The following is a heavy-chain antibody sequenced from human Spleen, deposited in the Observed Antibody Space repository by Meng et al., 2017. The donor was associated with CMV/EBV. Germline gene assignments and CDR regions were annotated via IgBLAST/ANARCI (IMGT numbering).Heavy chain of an antibody. Sequence: SVKVSCKASGGTFSSYPITWVRQAPGQGLEWMGGITPVLDITNYAQNFQGRVTITTDESMSTAYMELSSLRSEDTAVYYCARESGAARPRGHYYYGMDVWGQGTTVTVSS. V-gene: IGHV1-69*10. CDR3: ARESGAARPRGHYYYGMDV. D-gene: IGHD6-6*01. CDR2: ITPVLDIT. J-gene: IGHJ6*02. CDR1: GGTFSSYP.